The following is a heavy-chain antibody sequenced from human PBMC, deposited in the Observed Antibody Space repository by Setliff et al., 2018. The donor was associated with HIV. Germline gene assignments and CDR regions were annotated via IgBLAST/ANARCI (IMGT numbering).Heavy chain of an antibody. Sequence: GGSLRLSCAASGFTFSRYPMSWVRQAPGKGLEWVSSLSEGGYDTYYADSVKGRFTISRDNSKNTLYLQMNSLRAEDTAVYYCARDRRSAAGTSGSLDIWGQGTMVTVSS. J-gene: IGHJ3*02. CDR2: LSEGGYDT. V-gene: IGHV3-23*01. CDR1: GFTFSRYP. D-gene: IGHD6-13*01. CDR3: ARDRRSAAGTSGSLDI.